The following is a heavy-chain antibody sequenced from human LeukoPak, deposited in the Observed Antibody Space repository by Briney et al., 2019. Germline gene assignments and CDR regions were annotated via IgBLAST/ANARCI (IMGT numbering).Heavy chain of an antibody. CDR2: IKQDGGQI. J-gene: IGHJ4*02. D-gene: IGHD4-17*01. Sequence: GGSLRLSCAASGFTFSGRWMSWLRQAPGKGLEWVANIKQDGGQIYYLDSVKGRFTVSRDNAKNSLYLQMNSLRAEDTAVYYCARLGARQMLEYWGQGTLVTVSS. V-gene: IGHV3-7*01. CDR3: ARLGARQMLEY. CDR1: GFTFSGRW.